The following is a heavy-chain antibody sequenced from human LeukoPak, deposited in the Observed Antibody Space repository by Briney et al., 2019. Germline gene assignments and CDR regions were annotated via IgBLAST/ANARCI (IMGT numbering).Heavy chain of an antibody. CDR1: GGSLSSHY. D-gene: IGHD2-2*01. CDR2: IHDTGST. V-gene: IGHV4-59*11. J-gene: IGHJ4*02. CDR3: ARFSSGCSTSSCYLTY. Sequence: SETLSLTCSVSGGSLSSHYWSWIRQPPGKGLELIGYIHDTGSTFYNPYIRGRVTISLDTSNNQFSLKLTSLAAADTAVYCCARFSSGCSTSSCYLTYWGQGTLVTVS.